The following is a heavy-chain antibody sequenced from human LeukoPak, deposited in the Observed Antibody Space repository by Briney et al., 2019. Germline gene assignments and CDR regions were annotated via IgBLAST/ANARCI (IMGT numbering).Heavy chain of an antibody. Sequence: ASVKVSCKAPGYTLTGYYMHWVRQAPGQGLEWMGCINPNSGDTVYAHNFQARVTMTRDTSISTAYMELSSLRSDDTAVYYCARGGDGYNRRFDCWGQGTLVTVSS. CDR1: GYTLTGYY. D-gene: IGHD5-24*01. CDR2: INPNSGDT. V-gene: IGHV1-2*02. CDR3: ARGGDGYNRRFDC. J-gene: IGHJ4*02.